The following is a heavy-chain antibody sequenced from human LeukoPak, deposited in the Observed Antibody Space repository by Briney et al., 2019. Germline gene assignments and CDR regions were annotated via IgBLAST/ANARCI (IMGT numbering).Heavy chain of an antibody. D-gene: IGHD2-15*01. J-gene: IGHJ3*02. CDR2: IYFSGST. V-gene: IGHV4-59*01. CDR1: AGSISSYY. CDR3: ARMFGGYCSGGSCYKAFDI. Sequence: SETLSLTCTVSAGSISSYYWSWIRQPPGKGLEWIGYIYFSGSTNSNPSLKSRVTISVDTSKNQFSLKLSSVPAADTAVYYCARMFGGYCSGGSCYKAFDIWGQGTMVTVSS.